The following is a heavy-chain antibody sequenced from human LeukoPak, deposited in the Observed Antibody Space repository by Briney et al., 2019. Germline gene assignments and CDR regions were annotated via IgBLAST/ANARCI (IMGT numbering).Heavy chain of an antibody. J-gene: IGHJ4*02. D-gene: IGHD3-10*01. CDR3: AREGLSSSGSYVLDY. V-gene: IGHV3-30*02. Sequence: GGSLRLSCAASGFTFSSYGMHWVRQAPGKGLEWVAFIRYDGSNKYYADSVKGRFTISRDNAKNSLYLQMNSLRAEDTAVYYCAREGLSSSGSYVLDYWGQGTLVTVSS. CDR1: GFTFSSYG. CDR2: IRYDGSNK.